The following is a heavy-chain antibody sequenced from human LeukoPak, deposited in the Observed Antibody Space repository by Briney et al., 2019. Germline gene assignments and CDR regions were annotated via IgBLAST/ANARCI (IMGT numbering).Heavy chain of an antibody. Sequence: GGSLRLSCAASGFTFSSYAMRWVRQAPGKGLEWVAVISYDGSNKYYADSVKGRFTISRDNSKNTLYLQMNSLRAEDTAVYYCAIEPLVAAAAAFDYWGQGTLVTVSS. V-gene: IGHV3-30-3*01. CDR1: GFTFSSYA. J-gene: IGHJ4*02. CDR2: ISYDGSNK. CDR3: AIEPLVAAAAAFDY. D-gene: IGHD6-13*01.